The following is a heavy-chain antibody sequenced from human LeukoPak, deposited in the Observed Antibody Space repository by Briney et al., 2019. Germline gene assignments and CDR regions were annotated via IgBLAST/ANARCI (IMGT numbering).Heavy chain of an antibody. CDR2: FDPEDGET. J-gene: IGHJ4*02. V-gene: IGHV1-24*01. CDR3: APTARGYSYGTFDY. D-gene: IGHD5-18*01. Sequence: ASVKVSCKVSGYTLTELSMHWVRQAPGKGLEWMGGFDPEDGETIYARKFQGRVTMTEDTSTDTAYMELSSLRSEDTAVYYCAPTARGYSYGTFDYWGQGTLVTVSS. CDR1: GYTLTELS.